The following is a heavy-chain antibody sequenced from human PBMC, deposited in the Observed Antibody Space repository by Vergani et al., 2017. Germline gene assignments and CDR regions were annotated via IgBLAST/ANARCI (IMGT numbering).Heavy chain of an antibody. V-gene: IGHV4-34*01. CDR2: INHSGST. CDR3: VRGVAVGPYYYYYYYVDV. J-gene: IGHJ6*03. Sequence: QVQLQQWGAGLLKPSETLSLTCAVYGGSFSGYYWSWIRQPPGKGLEWIGEINHSGSTNYNPSLKSRVTISVDTSKNQFSLKLSSVTAADTAVYYCVRGVAVGPYYYYYYYVDVWGKGTTVTVSS. CDR1: GGSFSGYY. D-gene: IGHD2-15*01.